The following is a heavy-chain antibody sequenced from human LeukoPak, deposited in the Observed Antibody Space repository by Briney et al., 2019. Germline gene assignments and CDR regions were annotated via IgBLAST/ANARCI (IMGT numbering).Heavy chain of an antibody. V-gene: IGHV3-74*01. CDR1: GFTFISYW. CDR2: INNDGSTT. D-gene: IGHD2-15*01. CDR3: ARGGFCSGADCGGSFDY. Sequence: PGGSLRLSCAASGFTFISYWMHWVRQAPGKGLVWVSHINNDGSTTNYADSVKGRFTISRDNAKNTLYLHVNSLRAEDTAVYYCARGGFCSGADCGGSFDYWGQGSLGTVSP. J-gene: IGHJ4*02.